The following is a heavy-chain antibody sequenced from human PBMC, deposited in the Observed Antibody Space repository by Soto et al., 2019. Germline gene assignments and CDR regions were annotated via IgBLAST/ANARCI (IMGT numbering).Heavy chain of an antibody. CDR1: GFTFSSYS. CDR3: ARYLGYGLGSENAFDI. V-gene: IGHV3-21*01. D-gene: IGHD3-10*01. Sequence: EVQLVESGGGLVKPGGSLRLSCAASGFTFSSYSMNWVRQAPGKGLEWVSSISSSSSYIYYADSVKGRFTISRDNAKNSLYLQMNSLRAEDTAVYYCARYLGYGLGSENAFDIWGQGTMVTVSS. J-gene: IGHJ3*02. CDR2: ISSSSSYI.